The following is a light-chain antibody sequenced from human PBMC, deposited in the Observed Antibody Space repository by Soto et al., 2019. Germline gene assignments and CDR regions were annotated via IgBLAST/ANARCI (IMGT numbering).Light chain of an antibody. CDR2: SDN. J-gene: IGLJ3*02. CDR1: SSNIGGNT. CDR3: AAWDDSLNGPM. Sequence: QLVLAQPPSASGTPGQRVTISCSGSSSNIGGNTVNWYQQLPGTAPKLLIYSDNQRPSGVPDRFSGSKSGTSASLAIGGLQSEDGADYYCAAWDDSLNGPMFGGGTKVTVL. V-gene: IGLV1-44*01.